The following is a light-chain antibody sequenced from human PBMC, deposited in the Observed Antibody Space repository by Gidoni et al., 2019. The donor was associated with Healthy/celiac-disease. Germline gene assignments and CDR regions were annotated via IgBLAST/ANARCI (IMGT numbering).Light chain of an antibody. CDR3: QQYDNLPH. CDR2: DA. V-gene: IGKV1-33*01. CDR1: QDISNY. J-gene: IGKJ2*01. Sequence: DIQMTQSPSSLSASVGDRVTITCQASQDISNYLNWYQQKPGKAPKLLIYDASRFSGSGSGTDFTFTISSLQPEDIATYYCQQYDNLPHFGQGTKLEIK.